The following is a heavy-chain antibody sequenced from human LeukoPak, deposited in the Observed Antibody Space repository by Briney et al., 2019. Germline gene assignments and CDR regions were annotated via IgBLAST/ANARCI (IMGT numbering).Heavy chain of an antibody. D-gene: IGHD6-19*01. CDR1: GFTFSSYA. CDR2: ISGSGGST. CDR3: AKVLPSAYYFDY. V-gene: IGHV3-23*01. J-gene: IGHJ4*02. Sequence: GGSLRLSCAASGFTFSSYAMSWVRRAPGKGLDWVSAISGSGGSTYYADSAKGRFTISRDNSKNTLYLQMNSLRAEDTAVYYCAKVLPSAYYFDYWGQGTLVTVSS.